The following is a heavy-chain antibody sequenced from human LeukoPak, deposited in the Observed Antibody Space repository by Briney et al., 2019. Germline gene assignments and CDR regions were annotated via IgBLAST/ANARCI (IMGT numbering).Heavy chain of an antibody. CDR3: ARGPNHYYYMDF. D-gene: IGHD2-8*01. Sequence: ASVKVSCKASGYTFMSYGISWVRQAPGQGLEWMGWINPDGGVTKSAQKFQGRVTMTRDKSINTVYMELSGLTSDDTALYYCARGPNHYYYMDFWGTGTTVSVSS. V-gene: IGHV1-2*02. J-gene: IGHJ6*03. CDR2: INPDGGVT. CDR1: GYTFMSYG.